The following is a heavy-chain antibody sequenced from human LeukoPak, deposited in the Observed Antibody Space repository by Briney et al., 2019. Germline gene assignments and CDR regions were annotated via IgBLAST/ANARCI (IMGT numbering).Heavy chain of an antibody. Sequence: SETLSLTCTVSGGSISSYYWSWIRQPPGRGLEWIGYIYYSGSTNYNPSLKSRVTISIDTSKNQFSLKLSSVTAVDTAVYYCARATYSSGWYDYWGQGTLVTVSS. CDR2: IYYSGST. V-gene: IGHV4-59*01. CDR1: GGSISSYY. CDR3: ARATYSSGWYDY. D-gene: IGHD6-19*01. J-gene: IGHJ4*02.